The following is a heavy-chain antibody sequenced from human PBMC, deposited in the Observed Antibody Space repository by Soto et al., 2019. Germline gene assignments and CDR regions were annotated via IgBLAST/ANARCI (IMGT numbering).Heavy chain of an antibody. D-gene: IGHD3-3*01. Sequence: QITLKASGPTVVKPTETLTLTCTFSGFSLTTSGVCVGWVRQSPGKAPGWLALIYWDDDKRYSTSLMSRLTITKDTSKNQVVLTMANVDPADTATYYCAHRVLRTVFGLVTTTAIYFDFWGQGTPVVVSS. CDR3: AHRVLRTVFGLVTTTAIYFDF. V-gene: IGHV2-5*02. CDR2: IYWDDDK. J-gene: IGHJ4*02. CDR1: GFSLTTSGVC.